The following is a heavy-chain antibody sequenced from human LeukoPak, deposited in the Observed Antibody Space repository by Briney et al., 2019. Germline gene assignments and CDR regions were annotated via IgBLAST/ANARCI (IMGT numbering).Heavy chain of an antibody. D-gene: IGHD1-26*01. Sequence: PSETLSLTCTVSGGSISGHYWSWIRQPPGKRLEWIGYVYDSGSTNYNPSLSSRVTISLDTSKNQFSLKLTSVTAADTALYYCARLSGKWTWGQGTLVTVSS. J-gene: IGHJ5*02. CDR1: GGSISGHY. CDR2: VYDSGST. CDR3: ARLSGKWT. V-gene: IGHV4-59*11.